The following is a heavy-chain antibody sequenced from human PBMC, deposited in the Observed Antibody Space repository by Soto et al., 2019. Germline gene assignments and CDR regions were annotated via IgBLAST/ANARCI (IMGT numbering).Heavy chain of an antibody. CDR2: IYYSGRS. D-gene: IGHD2-2*01. J-gene: IGHJ5*02. Sequence: SETLSLTCTVSGGSISRYYWSWIRQPPGTGLEWIGYIYYSGRSNYNPSLKSRVTISVDTPKNQFSLKLSSVTAADTAVYYCGRGYCSSTTCYIWDNWFDPWGQGTLVTVSS. CDR1: GGSISRYY. V-gene: IGHV4-59*01. CDR3: GRGYCSSTTCYIWDNWFDP.